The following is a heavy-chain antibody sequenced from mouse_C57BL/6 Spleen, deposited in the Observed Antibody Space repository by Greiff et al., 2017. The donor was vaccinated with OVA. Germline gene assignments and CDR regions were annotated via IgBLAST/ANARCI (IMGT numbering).Heavy chain of an antibody. D-gene: IGHD1-1*01. CDR1: GYTFTSYW. CDR2: IHPNSGST. J-gene: IGHJ2*01. Sequence: VQLQQPGAELVKPGASVKLSCKASGYTFTSYWMHWVKQRPGQGLEWIGMIHPNSGSTNYNEKFKSKATLTVDKSSSTAYMQLSSLTSEDSAVYYCARRWGTTVVAGFDYWGQGTTLTVSS. V-gene: IGHV1-64*01. CDR3: ARRWGTTVVAGFDY.